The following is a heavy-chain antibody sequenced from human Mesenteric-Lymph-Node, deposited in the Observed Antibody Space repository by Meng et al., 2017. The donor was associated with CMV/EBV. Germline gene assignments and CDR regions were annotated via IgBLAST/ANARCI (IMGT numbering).Heavy chain of an antibody. D-gene: IGHD1-26*01. J-gene: IGHJ4*02. CDR3: ARGAAYSGSYWNFDY. CDR1: GYTFNNYW. CDR2: IYPDNSDT. V-gene: IGHV5-51*01. Sequence: GESLKISCKGSGYTFNNYWIAWVRQMPGKGLEWVGIIYPDNSDTRHGASFQGRVTISADKSISTAYLHWSSLEASDTAMYYCARGAAYSGSYWNFDYWGQGTLVTVSS.